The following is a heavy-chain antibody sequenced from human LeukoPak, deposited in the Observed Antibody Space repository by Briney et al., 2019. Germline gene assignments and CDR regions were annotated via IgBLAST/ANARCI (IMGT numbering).Heavy chain of an antibody. D-gene: IGHD2-2*01. CDR2: IIPIFGTA. V-gene: IGHV1-69*06. CDR3: ARSKLVVPAAGFDY. J-gene: IGHJ4*02. Sequence: ASVKVSCKASGGTFSSYAISWVRQAPGQGLEWMGGIIPIFGTANYAQKFQGRVTITADKSTSTAYMELSSLRSEDTAVYYCARSKLVVPAAGFDYWGQGTLVTVSS. CDR1: GGTFSSYA.